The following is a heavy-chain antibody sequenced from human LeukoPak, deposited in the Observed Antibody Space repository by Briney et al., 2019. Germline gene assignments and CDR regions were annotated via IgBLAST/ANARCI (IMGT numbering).Heavy chain of an antibody. J-gene: IGHJ6*03. CDR1: GDSITSYY. V-gene: IGHV4-4*07. D-gene: IGHD1-1*01. CDR2: IYTTGTT. Sequence: SETLSLTCTVSGDSITSYYWSWIRQSAEKGLEWIGRIYTTGTTNYNPSLKGRVTVSVDTSKNQFFLKLRSVTAADTAVYYCAKGAVESLDYYFYMEVWGKGTTVTVSS. CDR3: AKGAVESLDYYFYMEV.